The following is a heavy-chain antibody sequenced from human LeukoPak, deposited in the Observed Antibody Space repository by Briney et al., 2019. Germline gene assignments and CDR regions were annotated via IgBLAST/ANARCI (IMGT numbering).Heavy chain of an antibody. CDR1: GGSISSYY. V-gene: IGHV4-59*08. Sequence: PSETLSLTCTVSGGSISSYYWSWIRQPPGKGLEWIGYIYYSGSTNYNPSLKSRVTISIDTSKNQFSLKLSSVTAADTAVHYCARHHCGGDCYLDYWGQGTLVTVSS. CDR2: IYYSGST. D-gene: IGHD2-21*02. CDR3: ARHHCGGDCYLDY. J-gene: IGHJ4*02.